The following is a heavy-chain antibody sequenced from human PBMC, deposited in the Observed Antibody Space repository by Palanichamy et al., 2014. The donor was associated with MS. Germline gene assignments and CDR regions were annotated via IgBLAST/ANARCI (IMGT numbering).Heavy chain of an antibody. Sequence: QVQLVESGGGVVQPGRSLRLSCAASGFTFSNYNMHWVRQAPGKGLEWVAVLSADGNKKYYADSVKGRFTISRDNSKNSLYLQMNNLRPEDTALYYCVKDLSDSSGWFFDYWGQGTLVTVSS. D-gene: IGHD6-19*01. J-gene: IGHJ4*02. CDR2: LSADGNKK. V-gene: IGHV3-30*18. CDR3: VKDLSDSSGWFFDY. CDR1: GFTFSNYN.